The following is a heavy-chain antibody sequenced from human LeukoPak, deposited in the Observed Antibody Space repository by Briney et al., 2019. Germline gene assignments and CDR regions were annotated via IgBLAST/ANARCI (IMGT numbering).Heavy chain of an antibody. CDR1: GYTFTGYY. V-gene: IGHV1-2*06. CDR3: ARASSGLYFLDY. D-gene: IGHD6-19*01. CDR2: IIPNSGDT. Sequence: ASVKVSCKASGYTFTGYYIHWVRQAPGQGLEWMGRIIPNSGDTKYAQKFQGRVAMTRDTSISTVYMELSGLRSDDTAVYHCARASSGLYFLDYWGQGTLVTVSS. J-gene: IGHJ4*02.